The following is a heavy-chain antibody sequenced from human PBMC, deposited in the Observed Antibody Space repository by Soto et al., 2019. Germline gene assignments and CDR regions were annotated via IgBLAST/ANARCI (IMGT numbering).Heavy chain of an antibody. CDR2: ISGSGGST. CDR1: GFTFSSYA. CDR3: AKDPQGWGITTKD. J-gene: IGHJ4*02. Sequence: EVQLLESGGGLVQPGGSLRLSFAASGFTFSSYAMSWVRQAPGKGLEWVSAISGSGGSTYYADSVKGRFTISRDNSKNTLYLQMNSLRAEDTAVYYCAKDPQGWGITTKDWGQGTLVTVSS. V-gene: IGHV3-23*01. D-gene: IGHD3-10*01.